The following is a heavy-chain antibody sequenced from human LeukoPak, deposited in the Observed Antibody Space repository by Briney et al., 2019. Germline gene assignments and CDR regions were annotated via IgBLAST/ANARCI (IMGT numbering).Heavy chain of an antibody. Sequence: SVKVSCKASGGTFSSYAISWVRQAPGQGLEWMGGIIPIFGTANYAQKFQGRVTITADTSTSTAYMELRSLRSDDTAVYYCARDYDVVVPAANLDYWGQGTLVTVSS. J-gene: IGHJ4*02. CDR3: ARDYDVVVPAANLDY. V-gene: IGHV1-69*06. D-gene: IGHD2-2*01. CDR2: IIPIFGTA. CDR1: GGTFSSYA.